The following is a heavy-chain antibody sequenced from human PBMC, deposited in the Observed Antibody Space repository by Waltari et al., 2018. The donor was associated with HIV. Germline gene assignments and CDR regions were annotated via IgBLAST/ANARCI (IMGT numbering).Heavy chain of an antibody. CDR3: ARDVPAGDHDYGGNPTPAFDI. V-gene: IGHV4-31*03. D-gene: IGHD4-17*01. CDR2: IYYSGST. J-gene: IGHJ3*02. Sequence: QVQLQESGPGLVKPSQTLSLTCTVSGGSISSGGYYLSWIRQPPGTGLEWIGYIYYSGSTYYNPALKSRVTISVDTSKNQFSLKLSSVTAADTAVYYCARDVPAGDHDYGGNPTPAFDIWGQGTMVTVSS. CDR1: GGSISSGGYY.